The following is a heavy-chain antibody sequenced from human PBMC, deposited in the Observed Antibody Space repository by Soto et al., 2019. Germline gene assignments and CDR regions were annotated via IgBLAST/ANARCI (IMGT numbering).Heavy chain of an antibody. J-gene: IGHJ6*03. D-gene: IGHD2-15*01. CDR3: ARDPLIACSGGSCYGAYYYYMDV. Sequence: PGGSLRLSCAASGFTFSSYGMHWVRQAPGKGLEWVAVIWYDGSNKYYADSVKGRFTISRDNSKNTLYLQMNSLRAEDTAVYYCARDPLIACSGGSCYGAYYYYMDVSGKGTTVTVSS. CDR1: GFTFSSYG. V-gene: IGHV3-33*01. CDR2: IWYDGSNK.